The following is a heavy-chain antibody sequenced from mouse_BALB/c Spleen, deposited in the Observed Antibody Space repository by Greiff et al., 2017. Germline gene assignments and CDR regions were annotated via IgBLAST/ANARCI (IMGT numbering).Heavy chain of an antibody. Sequence: EVKLVESGGGLVQPGGSLKLSCAASGFTFSSYTMSWVRQTPEKRLEWVAYISNGGGSTYYPDTVKGRFTISRDNAKNTLYLQMSSLKSEDTAMYYCARQGGRYDYAMDYWGQGTSVTVSS. D-gene: IGHD2-3*01. CDR3: ARQGGRYDYAMDY. J-gene: IGHJ4*01. V-gene: IGHV5-12-2*01. CDR1: GFTFSSYT. CDR2: ISNGGGST.